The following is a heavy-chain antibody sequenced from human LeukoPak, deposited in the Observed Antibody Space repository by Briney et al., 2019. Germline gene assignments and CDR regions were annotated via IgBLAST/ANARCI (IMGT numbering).Heavy chain of an antibody. CDR2: IYYSGST. CDR3: ARGVTPRDWFDP. CDR1: GFSLSDYG. V-gene: IGHV4-59*01. D-gene: IGHD4-23*01. Sequence: PGGSLRLSCAASGFSLSDYGISWARQAPGKGLEWIGYIYYSGSTNYNPSLKSRVTISVDTSKNQFSLKLSSVTAADTAVYYCARGVTPRDWFDPWGQGTLVTVSS. J-gene: IGHJ5*02.